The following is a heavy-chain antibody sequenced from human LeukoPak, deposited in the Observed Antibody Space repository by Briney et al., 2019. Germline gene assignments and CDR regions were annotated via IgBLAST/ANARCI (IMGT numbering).Heavy chain of an antibody. CDR1: GFTFNRYD. D-gene: IGHD3-3*02. J-gene: IGHJ4*02. CDR3: ANHLAGTNSPFNY. V-gene: IGHV3-23*01. Sequence: GGSVRLYCSAPGFTFNRYDMTWLRQAPGKGLEWVSTISTSGDNTYHADSVKGRLTISKDNSTNTLYLQINSLTAYNTAVYCCANHLAGTNSPFNYWGQGTLVTVSS. CDR2: ISTSGDNT.